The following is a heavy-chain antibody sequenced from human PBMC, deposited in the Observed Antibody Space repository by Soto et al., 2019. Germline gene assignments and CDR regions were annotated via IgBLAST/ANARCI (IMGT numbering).Heavy chain of an antibody. J-gene: IGHJ2*01. D-gene: IGHD3-3*01. CDR3: EVRGPAGL. CDR1: GGSIRSYF. CDR2: VYHNGNT. Sequence: QMQLQASGPGLVKPSETLSLTCTVSGGSIRSYFWSWIRQAPGKKLEWLGYVYHNGNTNSTPSLWSRLPLSVDTSNSLLSLNLKSVPAAAAAVYSFEVRGPAGLWGLGTLVTVAS. V-gene: IGHV4-59*01.